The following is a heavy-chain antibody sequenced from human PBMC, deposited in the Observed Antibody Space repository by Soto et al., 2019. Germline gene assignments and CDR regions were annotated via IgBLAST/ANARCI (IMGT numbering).Heavy chain of an antibody. CDR3: AIHLSSVTMVRGVIIRLNWFDP. V-gene: IGHV5-51*01. Sequence: GESLKISCKGSGYSFTSYWIGWVRQMPGKGLEWMGIIYPGDSDTRYSPSFQGQVTISADKSISTAYLQWSSLKASDTAMYYCAIHLSSVTMVRGVIIRLNWFDPWGQGTLVTAPQ. CDR2: IYPGDSDT. J-gene: IGHJ5*02. CDR1: GYSFTSYW. D-gene: IGHD3-10*01.